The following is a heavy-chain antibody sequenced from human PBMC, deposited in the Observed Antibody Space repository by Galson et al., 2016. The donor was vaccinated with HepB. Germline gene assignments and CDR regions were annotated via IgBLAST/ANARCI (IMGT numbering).Heavy chain of an antibody. D-gene: IGHD6-13*01. CDR2: ITSSGST. J-gene: IGHJ4*02. CDR3: VRDEYNISWYKY. CDR1: GDSINIARYY. Sequence: ETLSLTCSVSGDSINIARYYWGWIRQSPTKGLEWIGTITSSGSTSYNPSLRSRVSISVDTSTNQLSLKLNSVTASDTALYYCVRDEYNISWYKYWGQGTLVTVSS. V-gene: IGHV4-39*02.